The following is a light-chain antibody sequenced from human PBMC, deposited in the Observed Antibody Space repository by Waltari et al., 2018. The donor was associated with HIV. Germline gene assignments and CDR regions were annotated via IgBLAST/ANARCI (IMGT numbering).Light chain of an antibody. V-gene: IGLV2-14*03. CDR2: DVS. CDR3: SSYTSRALRV. J-gene: IGLJ3*02. CDR1: SSDVGGYNY. Sequence: QSALTQPASVSGSPGQSLTISCPGTSSDVGGYNYVSWYQQHPGKAPKLMIYDVSNRPAAVANRSSGSRSGNTASQTISGLQAEDEADYYCSSYTSRALRVFCGGTKLTVL.